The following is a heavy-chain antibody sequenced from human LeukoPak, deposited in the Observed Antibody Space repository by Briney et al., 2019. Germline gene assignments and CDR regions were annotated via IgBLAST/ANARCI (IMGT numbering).Heavy chain of an antibody. CDR1: GYDFIYYW. V-gene: IGHV5-51*01. CDR2: IYPGDSDI. D-gene: IGHD5-24*01. J-gene: IGHJ4*02. CDR3: ARRGRDASNFGWADY. Sequence: GESLKISCKGSGYDFIYYWIGWVRQIPGKGLEWMGIIYPGDSDIRYSPSFQGQVTISADKSISTAYLQSSSLKASDTAMYYCARRGRDASNFGWADYWGQGTLVTVSS.